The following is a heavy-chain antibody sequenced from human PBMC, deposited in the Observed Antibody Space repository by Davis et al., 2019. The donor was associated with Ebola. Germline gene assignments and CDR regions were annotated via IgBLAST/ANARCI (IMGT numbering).Heavy chain of an antibody. D-gene: IGHD2-15*01. CDR2: IYYSGST. J-gene: IGHJ4*02. CDR3: ARGQQHTNMVVLVVAGVEYYLDS. V-gene: IGHV4-61*08. Sequence: SETLSFTCTVSGGSVSSGGYYWNWIRQPPGKGLEWIGYIYYSGSTAYSPSLRGRVTISLETSKNQFSLRLSSVTAADTAVYYCARGQQHTNMVVLVVAGVEYYLDSWGQGTQVTVAS. CDR1: GGSVSSGGYY.